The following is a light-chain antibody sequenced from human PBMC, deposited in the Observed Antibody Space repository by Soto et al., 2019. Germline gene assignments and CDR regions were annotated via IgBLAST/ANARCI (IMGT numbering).Light chain of an antibody. J-gene: IGLJ2*01. CDR3: CSYAGSYTWV. Sequence: QSALTQPRSVSGSPGLSVTISCTGTSSDVGAYNFVSWYQQHPGKAPKLMIYDVSKRPSGVPDRFSGSKSGNTASLTISGLQAEDEADYYCCSYAGSYTWVFGGGTKLTVL. CDR1: SSDVGAYNF. V-gene: IGLV2-11*01. CDR2: DVS.